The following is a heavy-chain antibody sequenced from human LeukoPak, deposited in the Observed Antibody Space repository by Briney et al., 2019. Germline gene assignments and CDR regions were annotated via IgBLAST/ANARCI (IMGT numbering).Heavy chain of an antibody. D-gene: IGHD3-9*01. Sequence: SETLSLTCAVSGSAVSSDDHFWSWIRQPPGRGLEWIVYIYHRGSTSYNPSLRSRVTVSLDKSRNQFSLNLYSVTAADTAVYYCARAPYDILTGYFLFDSWGQGTLIAVSS. J-gene: IGHJ4*02. CDR2: IYHRGST. V-gene: IGHV4-30-2*01. CDR3: ARAPYDILTGYFLFDS. CDR1: GSAVSSDDHF.